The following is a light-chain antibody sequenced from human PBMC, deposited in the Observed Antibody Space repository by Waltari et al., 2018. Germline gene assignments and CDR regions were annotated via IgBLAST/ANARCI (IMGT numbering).Light chain of an antibody. CDR2: EGS. V-gene: IGLV2-23*01. J-gene: IGLJ1*01. Sequence: LTQPASVSGSPGQSITISCTGTSSDVGSYNLVSWYQHHPGKAPKLMLYEGSKRPSGVSNRFSGSKSGNTASLTISGLQAEDEADYYCCSYAGSNTYVFGTGTKVTVL. CDR1: SSDVGSYNL. CDR3: CSYAGSNTYV.